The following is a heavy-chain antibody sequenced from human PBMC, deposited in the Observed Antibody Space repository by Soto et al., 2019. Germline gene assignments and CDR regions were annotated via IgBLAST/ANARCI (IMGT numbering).Heavy chain of an antibody. Sequence: GESLKISCQSSGYTFSNFWFGLVRQLPGKGLEWMGIIYPGDHETRNCPSFHGKVTISADRSINTAYLQWSSIEASDTSFYFCARSPRXXXYFEYRGQGSLVXXSS. CDR2: IYPGDHET. J-gene: IGHJ4*02. V-gene: IGHV5-51*01. CDR3: ARSPRXXXYFEY. CDR1: GYTFSNFW.